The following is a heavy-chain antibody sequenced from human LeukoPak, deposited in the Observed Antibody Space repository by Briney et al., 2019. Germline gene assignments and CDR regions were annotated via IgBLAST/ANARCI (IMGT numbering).Heavy chain of an antibody. D-gene: IGHD2-2*01. J-gene: IGHJ4*02. Sequence: PGGSLRLSCAASEFSVKYNYMTWVRQAPGKGLEWVSLLYSAGSTNYADSVKGRFTISRDDSKNTVYLQMNSLRAEDTAVYYCARDGGVVVPAAEFDYWGQGTLVTVSS. CDR1: EFSVKYNY. CDR2: LYSAGST. V-gene: IGHV3-53*01. CDR3: ARDGGVVVPAAEFDY.